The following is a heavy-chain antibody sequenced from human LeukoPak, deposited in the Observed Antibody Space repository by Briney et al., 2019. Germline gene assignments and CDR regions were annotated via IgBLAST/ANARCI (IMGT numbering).Heavy chain of an antibody. Sequence: GGSLRLSCAASGFTFSTYGMHWVRQAPGKGLEWVAFIRYDGSNQYYADSVKGRFTISRSNSQNTLFLQMNSLRVEDTALYYCARGGWEFDDWGQGTLVTVSS. CDR2: IRYDGSNQ. J-gene: IGHJ4*02. CDR3: ARGGWEFDD. V-gene: IGHV3-30*02. CDR1: GFTFSTYG. D-gene: IGHD1-26*01.